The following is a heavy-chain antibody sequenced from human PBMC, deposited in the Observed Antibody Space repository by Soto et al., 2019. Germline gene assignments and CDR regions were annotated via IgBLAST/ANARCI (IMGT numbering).Heavy chain of an antibody. CDR2: ISSSSSTI. CDR3: DSGGDFWSGQFDY. Sequence: EVQLVESGGGLVQPGGSLRLSCAASGFTFSSYSMNWVRQAPGKGLEWVSYISSSSSTIYYADSVKGRFTISRDNAKNSLYLQMNSLRDEDTAVYYCDSGGDFWSGQFDYWGQGTLVTVSS. CDR1: GFTFSSYS. J-gene: IGHJ4*02. V-gene: IGHV3-48*02. D-gene: IGHD3-3*01.